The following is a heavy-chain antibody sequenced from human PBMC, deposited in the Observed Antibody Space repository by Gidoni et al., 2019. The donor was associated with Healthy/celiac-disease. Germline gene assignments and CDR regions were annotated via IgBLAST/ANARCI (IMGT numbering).Heavy chain of an antibody. J-gene: IGHJ6*02. CDR3: AKDLGWIQLWLSYYGMDV. V-gene: IGHV3-30*18. CDR2: ISYDGSNK. Sequence: QVQLVESGGGVVQPGRSLRLSCAASGFPFSSYGMHWVRQAPGKGLEWVAVISYDGSNKYYADSVKGRFTISRDNSKNTLYLQMNSLRAEDTAVYYCAKDLGWIQLWLSYYGMDVWGQGTTVTVSS. D-gene: IGHD5-18*01. CDR1: GFPFSSYG.